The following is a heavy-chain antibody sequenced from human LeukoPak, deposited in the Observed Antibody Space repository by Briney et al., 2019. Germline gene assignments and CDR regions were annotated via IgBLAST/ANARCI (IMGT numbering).Heavy chain of an antibody. CDR2: ISYDGSNK. V-gene: IGHV3-30-3*01. J-gene: IGHJ4*02. CDR3: ARDSTRRDGYNFFY. D-gene: IGHD5-24*01. Sequence: PGRSLRLSCAASGFTFSSYAMHWVRQAPGKGLEWVAVISYDGSNKYYADSVKGRFTISRDNSKNTLYLQMNSLRAEDTAVYYCARDSTRRDGYNFFYWGQGTLVTVSS. CDR1: GFTFSSYA.